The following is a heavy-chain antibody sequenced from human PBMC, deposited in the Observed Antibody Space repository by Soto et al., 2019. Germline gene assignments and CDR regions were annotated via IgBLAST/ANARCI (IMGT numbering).Heavy chain of an antibody. CDR2: ISGSAGGT. CDR1: GFTFNNYA. V-gene: IGHV3-23*01. J-gene: IGHJ4*02. Sequence: GGSLRLSCAASGFTFNNYAMIWVRQAPGKGLDWVSTISGSAGGTYYADSVKGRFTISRDNSKNTLFLQMNSLRAEDTAIYYCAKASLSRHYYGSGNPYYFDYWGQGARVTVSS. CDR3: AKASLSRHYYGSGNPYYFDY. D-gene: IGHD3-10*01.